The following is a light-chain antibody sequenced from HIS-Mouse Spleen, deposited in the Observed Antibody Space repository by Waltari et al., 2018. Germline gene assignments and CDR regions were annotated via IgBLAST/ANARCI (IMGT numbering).Light chain of an antibody. Sequence: DIQMTQSPSSLSASVGDRVTITCRASQGISSYLAWYQQKPGKAPKLLIYAASNLQSGVPSRFSGSGSGTEFTLTISSLQPEDFATYYCQQLNSYPPTFGQGTKVEIK. CDR2: AAS. J-gene: IGKJ1*01. CDR1: QGISSY. CDR3: QQLNSYPPT. V-gene: IGKV1-9*01.